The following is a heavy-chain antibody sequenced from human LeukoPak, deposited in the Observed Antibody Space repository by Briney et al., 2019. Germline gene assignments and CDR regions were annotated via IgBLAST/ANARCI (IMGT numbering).Heavy chain of an antibody. CDR2: IYYSGST. J-gene: IGHJ6*03. Sequence: SETLSLTCAVSGGSISSSSYYWGWIRQPPGKGLEWIGSIYYSGSTYYNPSLKSRVTISVDTSKNQFSLKLSSVTAADTAVYYCARAPPWSYYMDVWGKGTTVTVSS. CDR3: ARAPPWSYYMDV. D-gene: IGHD3-3*01. CDR1: GGSISSSSYY. V-gene: IGHV4-39*07.